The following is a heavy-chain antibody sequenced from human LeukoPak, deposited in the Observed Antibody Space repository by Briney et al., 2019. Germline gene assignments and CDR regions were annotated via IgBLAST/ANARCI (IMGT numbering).Heavy chain of an antibody. CDR2: MNPNSGKT. V-gene: IGHV1-8*01. CDR1: GYTFTSYD. Sequence: ASVKVSCKASGYTFTSYDINWVRQATGQGLEWMGWMNPNSGKTGYAQKFQGRVTMTRNTSISTAYMELSSLRSEDTAVYYCARINVPPPVGSKELRYFDWQYYFDYWGQGTLVTVSS. CDR3: ARINVPPPVGSKELRYFDWQYYFDY. D-gene: IGHD3-9*01. J-gene: IGHJ4*02.